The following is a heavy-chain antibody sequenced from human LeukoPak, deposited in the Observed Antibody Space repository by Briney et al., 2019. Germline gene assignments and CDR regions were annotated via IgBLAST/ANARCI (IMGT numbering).Heavy chain of an antibody. CDR2: IYYSGST. CDR3: ARGGYSYGFDY. J-gene: IGHJ4*02. V-gene: IGHV4-31*02. Sequence: LRLSCAASGFTFSSYAMSWIRQHPGKGLEWIGYIYYSGSTYYNPSLKSRVTISVDTSKNQFSLKLSSVTAADTAVYYCARGGYSYGFDYWGQGTLVTVSS. D-gene: IGHD5-18*01. CDR1: GFTFSSYA.